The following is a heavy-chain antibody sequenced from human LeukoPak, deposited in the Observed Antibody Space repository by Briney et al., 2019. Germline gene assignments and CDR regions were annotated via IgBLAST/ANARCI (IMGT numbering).Heavy chain of an antibody. CDR2: ISSSSSYI. Sequence: PGASLRLSCAASGFTFSSYSMNWVRQAPGKGLEWVSSISSSSSYIYYADSVKGRFTISRDNAKNSLYLQMNSLRAEDTAVYYCARVITMVRGVPYYYGMDVWGKGTTVTVSS. V-gene: IGHV3-21*01. D-gene: IGHD3-10*01. CDR1: GFTFSSYS. J-gene: IGHJ6*04. CDR3: ARVITMVRGVPYYYGMDV.